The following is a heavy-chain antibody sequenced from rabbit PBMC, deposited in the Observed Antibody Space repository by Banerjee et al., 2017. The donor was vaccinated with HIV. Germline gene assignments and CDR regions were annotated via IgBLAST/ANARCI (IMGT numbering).Heavy chain of an antibody. CDR3: AREGYGDGTGDYDL. D-gene: IGHD7-1*01. Sequence: QSLEESGGDLVKPGASLTLTCTASGFDFSSTYYMCWVRQAPGKGPEWIACIYTGSSGSTYYASWAKGRFTISKTSSTTVTLQMTSLTAADTATYFCAREGYGDGTGDYDLWGPGTLVTV. CDR2: IYTGSSGST. J-gene: IGHJ6*01. CDR1: GFDFSSTYY. V-gene: IGHV1S40*01.